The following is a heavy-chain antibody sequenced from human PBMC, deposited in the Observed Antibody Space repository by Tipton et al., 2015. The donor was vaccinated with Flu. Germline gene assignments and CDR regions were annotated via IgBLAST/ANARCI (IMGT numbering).Heavy chain of an antibody. Sequence: TLSLTCAVYGGSFSGYYWSWIRQPPGKGLEWIGEINHSGSSNYNPSLKSRVTISVDTSKNQFSLQLTSVTAADTAVYYCARVSPRRVTAIVVVMLPEGYFDYWGQGSLVTVSS. V-gene: IGHV4-34*01. D-gene: IGHD3-22*01. CDR1: GGSFSGYY. CDR3: ARVSPRRVTAIVVVMLPEGYFDY. J-gene: IGHJ4*02. CDR2: INHSGSS.